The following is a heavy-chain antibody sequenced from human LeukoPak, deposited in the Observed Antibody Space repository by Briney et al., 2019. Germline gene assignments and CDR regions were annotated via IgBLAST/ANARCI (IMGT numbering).Heavy chain of an antibody. Sequence: GGSLRLSCAASGFTFSNHGMHWVRQAPGKGPEWVALIWYDGSNKYYGDSVKGRFTISRDNSKNTIYLQMNSLRAEDTGVYYCARDRLEAVTDDDYFDYWGQGTLVTVSS. V-gene: IGHV3-33*01. CDR3: ARDRLEAVTDDDYFDY. CDR1: GFTFSNHG. D-gene: IGHD2-21*02. J-gene: IGHJ4*02. CDR2: IWYDGSNK.